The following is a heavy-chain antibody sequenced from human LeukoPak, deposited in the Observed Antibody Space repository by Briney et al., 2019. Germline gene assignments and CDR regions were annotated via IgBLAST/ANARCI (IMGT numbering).Heavy chain of an antibody. CDR2: ISYDGSKK. CDR3: ARDANMVRGVNDAFDI. V-gene: IGHV3-30*01. J-gene: IGHJ3*02. D-gene: IGHD3-10*01. Sequence: GGSLRLSCAASGFTFSSYAMHWVRQAPGKGLEWVAIISYDGSKKYYADSVEGRFTISRDNSKNTVYLQMNSLRAEDTAVYYCARDANMVRGVNDAFDIWGQGTMVTVSS. CDR1: GFTFSSYA.